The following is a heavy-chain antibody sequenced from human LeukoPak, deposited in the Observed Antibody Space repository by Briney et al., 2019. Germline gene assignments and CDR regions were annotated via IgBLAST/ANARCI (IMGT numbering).Heavy chain of an antibody. V-gene: IGHV1-18*01. J-gene: IGHJ6*03. Sequence: GASVKVSCKASGYTFTSYGISWVRQAPGQGLEWMGWISAYNGNTNYAQNLQGRVTMNTDTSTSTAYMELRSLRSDDTAVYYCASGGGTYSSSWDCYYYMDVWGKGTTVTVSS. D-gene: IGHD6-6*01. CDR3: ASGGGTYSSSWDCYYYMDV. CDR1: GYTFTSYG. CDR2: ISAYNGNT.